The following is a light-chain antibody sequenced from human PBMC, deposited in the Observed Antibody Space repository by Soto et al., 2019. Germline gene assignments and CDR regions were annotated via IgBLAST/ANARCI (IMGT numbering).Light chain of an antibody. J-gene: IGKJ1*01. CDR1: QSVSSY. V-gene: IGKV3-11*01. CDR3: QQRSTLWT. Sequence: DIVLTQSPATLSLSPGERATLSCRASQSVSSYLAWYQQKPGQAPRLLIYDASNRASGLPARFSGSGSGTDSILTISSLDPEDFAVYCCQQRSTLWTFDQGTKVEIK. CDR2: DAS.